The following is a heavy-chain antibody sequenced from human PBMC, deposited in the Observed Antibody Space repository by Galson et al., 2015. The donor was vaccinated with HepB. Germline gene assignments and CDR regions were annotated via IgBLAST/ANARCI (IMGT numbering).Heavy chain of an antibody. CDR3: GKVGIAGVGKSYFDY. CDR1: GYTFTKYY. CDR2: INPSGGGT. V-gene: IGHV1-46*03. D-gene: IGHD6-13*01. Sequence: SVKVSCKASGYTFTKYYMHWVRQAPGQGLEWMGVINPSGGGTTYAQKFQGRVTMTRDTSTSTVYMELSRLRSEDTAVYYCGKVGIAGVGKSYFDYWGLGTLVTVSS. J-gene: IGHJ4*02.